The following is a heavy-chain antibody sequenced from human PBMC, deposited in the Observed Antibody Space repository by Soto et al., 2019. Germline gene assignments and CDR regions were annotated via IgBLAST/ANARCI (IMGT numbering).Heavy chain of an antibody. CDR3: AREAWGTDYYYGMDV. CDR1: GGSFSGYY. V-gene: IGHV4-34*01. CDR2: INHSGST. D-gene: IGHD2-8*02. Sequence: SETLSLTCAVYGGSFSGYYWSWIRQPPGKGLEWIGEINHSGSTNYNPSLKSRVTISVDTSKNQFSLKLSSVTAADTAVYYCAREAWGTDYYYGMDVWGQGTTVTVSS. J-gene: IGHJ6*02.